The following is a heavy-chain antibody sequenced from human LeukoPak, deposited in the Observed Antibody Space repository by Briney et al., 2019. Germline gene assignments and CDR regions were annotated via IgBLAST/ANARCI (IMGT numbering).Heavy chain of an antibody. Sequence: GGSLRLSCAASGFTVSSNYMGWVRQAPGKGLEWVSVIYSGGSTYYADSVKGRFTISRDNSKNTLYLQMNSLRAEDTAVYYCARGNIVVVVAATVCGMDVWGQGTTVTVSS. CDR1: GFTVSSNY. J-gene: IGHJ6*02. CDR3: ARGNIVVVVAATVCGMDV. CDR2: IYSGGST. D-gene: IGHD2-15*01. V-gene: IGHV3-53*01.